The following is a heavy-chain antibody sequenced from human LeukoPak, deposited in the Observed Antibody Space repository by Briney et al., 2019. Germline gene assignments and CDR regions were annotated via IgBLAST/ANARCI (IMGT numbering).Heavy chain of an antibody. CDR2: IIPIFGTA. CDR3: AREANRINALDI. CDR1: GGTFSSYA. D-gene: IGHD2-15*01. J-gene: IGHJ3*02. V-gene: IGHV1-69*05. Sequence: ASVKVSCKASGGTFSSYAISWVRQAPGQGLEWMGGIIPIFGTANYAQKFQGRVTITTDESTSTAYMELSSLRSEDTAVYYCAREANRINALDIWGQGTMVTVSS.